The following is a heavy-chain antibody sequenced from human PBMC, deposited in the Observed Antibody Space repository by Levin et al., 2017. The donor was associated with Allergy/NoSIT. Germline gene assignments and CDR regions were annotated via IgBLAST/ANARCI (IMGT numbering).Heavy chain of an antibody. CDR2: IRSKAYGGTT. CDR3: TRGEGRYYDSSGYYFY. CDR1: GFTFGDYA. J-gene: IGHJ4*02. Sequence: GGSLRLSCTASGFTFGDYAMSWVRQAPGKGLEWVGFIRSKAYGGTTEYAASVKGRFTISRDDSKSIAYLQMNSLKTEDTAVYYCTRGEGRYYDSSGYYFYWGQGTLVTVSS. D-gene: IGHD3-22*01. V-gene: IGHV3-49*04.